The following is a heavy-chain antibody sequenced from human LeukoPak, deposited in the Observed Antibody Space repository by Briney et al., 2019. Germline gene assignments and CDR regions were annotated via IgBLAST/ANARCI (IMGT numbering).Heavy chain of an antibody. CDR1: GFTFSDYS. CDR2: IGSSSSYI. V-gene: IGHV3-21*01. D-gene: IGHD6-19*01. J-gene: IGHJ4*02. CDR3: ARVRYGSGWYGDY. Sequence: GGSLRLSCAASGFTFSDYSMNWVRQAPGKGLEWVSSIGSSSSYIYYAESVKGQFTISRDNAKNSLCLQMNSLRTEDTAVYYCARVRYGSGWYGDYWGQGTLVTVSS.